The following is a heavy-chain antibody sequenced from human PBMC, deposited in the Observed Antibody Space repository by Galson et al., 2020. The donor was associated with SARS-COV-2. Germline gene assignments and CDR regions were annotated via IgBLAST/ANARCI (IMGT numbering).Heavy chain of an antibody. Sequence: SETLSLTCAVYGGSFSGYSWNWIRQSPGKGLEWIGEINHSGSTNYNPSLKSRFTISVDTSKNQFSLKLRSVTAADTAVYYCARGGSRPTMACDYYYYYMDVWGRGTTVTVSS. CDR1: GGSFSGYS. CDR2: INHSGST. V-gene: IGHV4-34*01. D-gene: IGHD2-15*01. CDR3: ARGGSRPTMACDYYYYYMDV. J-gene: IGHJ6*03.